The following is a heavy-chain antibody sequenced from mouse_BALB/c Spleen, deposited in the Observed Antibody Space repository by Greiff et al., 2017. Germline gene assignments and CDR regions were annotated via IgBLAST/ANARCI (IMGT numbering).Heavy chain of an antibody. V-gene: IGHV5-12-2*01. CDR1: GFTFSSYT. CDR3: ARQTTVGGFDY. D-gene: IGHD1-1*01. CDR2: ISNGGGST. J-gene: IGHJ2*01. Sequence: EVKLMESGGGLVQPGGSLKLSCAASGFTFSSYTMSWVRQTPEKRLEWVAYISNGGGSTYYPDTVKGRFTISRDNAKNTLYLQMSSLKSEDTAMYYCARQTTVGGFDYWGQGTTLTVSS.